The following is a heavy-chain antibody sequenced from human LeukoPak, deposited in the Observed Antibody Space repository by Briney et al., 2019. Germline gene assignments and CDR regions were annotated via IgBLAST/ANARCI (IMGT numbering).Heavy chain of an antibody. CDR3: AYGSGSYYNFYY. V-gene: IGHV4-4*07. CDR1: GGSISSYY. J-gene: IGHJ4*02. CDR2: IYTSGST. D-gene: IGHD3-10*01. Sequence: SETLSLPCTVSGGSISSYYWSWIRQPAGKGLEWIGRIYTSGSTNYNPSLRSRVTISVDKSKNQFSLKLSSVTAADTAVYYCAYGSGSYYNFYYWGQGTLVTVSS.